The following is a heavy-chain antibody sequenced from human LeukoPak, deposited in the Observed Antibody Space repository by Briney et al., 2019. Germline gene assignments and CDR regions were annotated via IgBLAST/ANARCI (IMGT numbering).Heavy chain of an antibody. Sequence: PGRSLRLSCAASGFTFSSYAMHWVRQAPGKGLEWVAVISYDGSNKYYADSVKGRFTISRDNSKNTLYLQMNSLGAEDTAVYYCARDGQITSFDYWGQGTLVTVSS. D-gene: IGHD5-24*01. CDR1: GFTFSSYA. CDR2: ISYDGSNK. J-gene: IGHJ4*02. V-gene: IGHV3-30-3*01. CDR3: ARDGQITSFDY.